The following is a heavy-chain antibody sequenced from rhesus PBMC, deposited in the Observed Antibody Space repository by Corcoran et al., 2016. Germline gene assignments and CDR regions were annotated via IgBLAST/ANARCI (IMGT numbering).Heavy chain of an antibody. V-gene: IGHV4-173*01. Sequence: QLQLQESGPGLVKPSETLSLTCAVSGGSISSNYWSWIRQPPGKGLEWFGRISGSGGSTDYNPSLKSRVTISTDTAKNQFSLKLSSVTAADTAVYYCARDMAGRRWASYYFDYWGQGVLVTVSS. CDR2: ISGSGGST. D-gene: IGHD2-15*01. CDR3: ARDMAGRRWASYYFDY. CDR1: GGSISSNY. J-gene: IGHJ4*01.